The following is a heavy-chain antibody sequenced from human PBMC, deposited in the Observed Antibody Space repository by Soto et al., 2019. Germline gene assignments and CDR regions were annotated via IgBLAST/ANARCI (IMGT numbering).Heavy chain of an antibody. D-gene: IGHD3-10*01. CDR2: VHHSWGS. Sequence: QVQLQESGPGLVKPSETLSLSCTVSGGSISSYYWSWIRQPPGKGMEWIGYVHHSWGSTYNPSLQTRVSIALATSKCQFSLTLSSLTATDPAAYYCARQGFGALHCLVDACGQGTTVTVSS. V-gene: IGHV4-59*08. J-gene: IGHJ6*02. CDR3: ARQGFGALHCLVDA. CDR1: GGSISSYY.